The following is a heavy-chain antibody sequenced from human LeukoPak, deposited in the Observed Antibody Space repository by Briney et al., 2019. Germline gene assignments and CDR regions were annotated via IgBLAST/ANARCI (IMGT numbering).Heavy chain of an antibody. CDR1: GYTVTGYY. CDR3: ARTTFGFGELEDYYYYMDV. J-gene: IGHJ6*03. CDR2: IIPIFGTA. V-gene: IGHV1-69*13. D-gene: IGHD3-10*01. Sequence: SVKVSCKASGYTVTGYYMHWVRQAPGHGLEWMGGIIPIFGTANYAQKFQGRVTITADESTSTDYMELSSLRSEDTAVYYCARTTFGFGELEDYYYYMDVWGKGTTVTISS.